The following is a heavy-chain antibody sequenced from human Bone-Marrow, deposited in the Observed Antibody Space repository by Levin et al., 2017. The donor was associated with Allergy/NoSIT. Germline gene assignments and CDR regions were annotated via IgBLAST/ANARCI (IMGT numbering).Heavy chain of an antibody. CDR1: GYTLTELS. D-gene: IGHD3-10*01. Sequence: ASVKVSCKVSGYTLTELSMHWVRQAPGKGLEWMGGFDPEDGETIYAQKFQGRVTMTEDTSTDTAYMELSSLRSEDTAVYYCATAVGSGSYYPIDYWGQGTLVTVSS. CDR2: FDPEDGET. J-gene: IGHJ4*02. V-gene: IGHV1-24*01. CDR3: ATAVGSGSYYPIDY.